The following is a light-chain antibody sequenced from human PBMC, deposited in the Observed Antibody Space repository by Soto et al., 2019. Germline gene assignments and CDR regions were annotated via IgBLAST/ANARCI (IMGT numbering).Light chain of an antibody. Sequence: EIVLTQSPGILSLSPGARATLSCRASQTVAYTSLAWYQQRPGQAPRLLIYGTSTRATGTPDRFIGSGSGTAFTLTISRLEPEDSAVYYCQQYVTTQRTFGQGTKVE. V-gene: IGKV3-20*01. CDR1: QTVAYTS. CDR2: GTS. J-gene: IGKJ1*01. CDR3: QQYVTTQRT.